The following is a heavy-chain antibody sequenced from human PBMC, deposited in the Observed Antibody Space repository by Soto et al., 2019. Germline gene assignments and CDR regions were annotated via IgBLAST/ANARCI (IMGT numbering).Heavy chain of an antibody. V-gene: IGHV3-11*01. D-gene: IGHD2-8*01. CDR1: GFSFSLRY. Sequence: QVQLVESGGGLVKPGGSLRLSCAASGFSFSLRYMSWIRQAPGRGLEWVSYISPGGDNIHYADFVKGRFTISTDNPKDSLDLQMNSLRVEDTAVYYCVTETQWYFDDWGQGTLVTVSS. J-gene: IGHJ4*02. CDR3: VTETQWYFDD. CDR2: ISPGGDNI.